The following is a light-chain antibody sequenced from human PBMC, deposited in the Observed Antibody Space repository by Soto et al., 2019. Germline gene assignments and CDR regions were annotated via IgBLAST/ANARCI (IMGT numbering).Light chain of an antibody. Sequence: EIVLTQTPLSLSVTPGQPASISCKSSQSLLHSDGKTYLYWYIQRPGQPPQALMYEASNRFSGVPDRFSGSGSGTDFTLKISRVEADDVGVYYCMQGTQFPRTFGQGTKAEIK. CDR2: EAS. V-gene: IGKV2D-29*01. CDR1: QSLLHSDGKTY. J-gene: IGKJ1*01. CDR3: MQGTQFPRT.